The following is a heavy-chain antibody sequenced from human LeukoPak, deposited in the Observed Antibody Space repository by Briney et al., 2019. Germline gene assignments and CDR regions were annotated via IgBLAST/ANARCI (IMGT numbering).Heavy chain of an antibody. J-gene: IGHJ4*02. CDR1: GFTFSSYA. V-gene: IGHV3-23*01. CDR2: ISGSGSST. D-gene: IGHD6-25*01. Sequence: GGSLRLSCAAYGFTFSSYAMSWVRQAPGKGLEWVSTISGSGSSTYHADSVKGRFTISRDSSENTLFLQMSSLRIEDTAVYYCAREWGNSGFDYWGQGTLVTVSS. CDR3: AREWGNSGFDY.